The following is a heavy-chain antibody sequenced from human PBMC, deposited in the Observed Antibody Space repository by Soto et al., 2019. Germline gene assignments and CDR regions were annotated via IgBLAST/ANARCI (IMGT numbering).Heavy chain of an antibody. J-gene: IGHJ4*02. CDR3: AGNDYGDSYYFDY. Sequence: SVKVSCKASGGTFSSYAISWVRQAPGQGLEWMGGIIPIFGTANYAQKFQGRVTITADESTSTAYMELSSLRSEDTAVYYCAGNDYGDSYYFDYWGQGTLVTVSS. D-gene: IGHD4-17*01. CDR2: IIPIFGTA. V-gene: IGHV1-69*13. CDR1: GGTFSSYA.